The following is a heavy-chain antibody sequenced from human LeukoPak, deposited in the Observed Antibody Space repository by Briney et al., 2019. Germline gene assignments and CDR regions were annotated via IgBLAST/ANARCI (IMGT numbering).Heavy chain of an antibody. Sequence: GGPLRLSCAASGFTFNNYSMNWVRQAPGKGLEWVSYISGSSSGIYYADSVKGRFTISRDKAKNSLYLQMNSLRAEDTAVYYCARDTAVTVSYYYYYYMDVWGKGTTVTVSS. V-gene: IGHV3-48*01. J-gene: IGHJ6*03. D-gene: IGHD4-17*01. CDR1: GFTFNNYS. CDR2: ISGSSSGI. CDR3: ARDTAVTVSYYYYYYMDV.